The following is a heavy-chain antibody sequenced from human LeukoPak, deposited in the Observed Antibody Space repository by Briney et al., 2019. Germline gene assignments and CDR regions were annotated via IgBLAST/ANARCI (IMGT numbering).Heavy chain of an antibody. CDR2: IYPADSDT. CDR3: ARSMIRGSSGAFDI. J-gene: IGHJ3*02. V-gene: IGHV5-51*01. D-gene: IGHD3-10*01. CDR1: GYTFTSYW. Sequence: GESLKISCEGSGYTFTSYWIGWVRQMPGKGLEWVGIIYPADSDTRYSPSFQGQVTISADKSTSTAYLQWSSLKASGTAMYYCARSMIRGSSGAFDIWGQGTMVTVSS.